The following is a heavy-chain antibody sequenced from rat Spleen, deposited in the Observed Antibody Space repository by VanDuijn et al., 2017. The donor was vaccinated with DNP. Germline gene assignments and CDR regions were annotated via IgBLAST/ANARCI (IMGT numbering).Heavy chain of an antibody. D-gene: IGHD1-9*01. CDR1: GYSITSNY. CDR3: ARYDTTGISTYDH. Sequence: EVQLQESGSGLVKPSQSLSLTCSVTGYSITSNYWGWIRKFPGNKMEWIGHISYTGSATYNPSLKSRLSITRDTAKSQFFLQLNSVTTEDTATYYCARYDTTGISTYDHWGQGVLVTVSS. J-gene: IGHJ2*01. CDR2: ISYTGSA. V-gene: IGHV3-1*01.